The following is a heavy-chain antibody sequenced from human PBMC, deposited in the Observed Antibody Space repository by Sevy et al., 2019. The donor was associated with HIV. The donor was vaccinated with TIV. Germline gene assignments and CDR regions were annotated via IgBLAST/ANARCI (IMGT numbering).Heavy chain of an antibody. J-gene: IGHJ4*02. CDR3: ARRSPLVAVTTFDY. CDR2: IYYSGST. CDR1: GGSISSSSYY. Sequence: SETLSLTCTVSGGSISSSSYYWGWIRQPPGKGLEWIGSIYYSGSTYYNPSLKSRVTISVDTSKNQFSLKLSSVTAADTAVYYCARRSPLVAVTTFDYWGQRTLVTVSS. D-gene: IGHD4-17*01. V-gene: IGHV4-39*01.